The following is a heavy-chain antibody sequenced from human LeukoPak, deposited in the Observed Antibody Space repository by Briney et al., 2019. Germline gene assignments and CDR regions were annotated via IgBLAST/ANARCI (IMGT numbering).Heavy chain of an antibody. J-gene: IGHJ4*02. CDR3: AREGPLYSSSRPADLDY. CDR1: GYTFTSYY. V-gene: IGHV1-69*04. D-gene: IGHD6-13*01. Sequence: ASVKVSCKASGYTFTSYYIHWVRQAPGQGLEWMGRIIPILGIANYAQKFQGRVTITADKSTSTAYMELSSLRSEDTAVYYCAREGPLYSSSRPADLDYWGQGTLVTVSS. CDR2: IIPILGIA.